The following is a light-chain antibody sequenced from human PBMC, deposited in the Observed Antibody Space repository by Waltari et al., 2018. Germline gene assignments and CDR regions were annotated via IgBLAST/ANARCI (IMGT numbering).Light chain of an antibody. CDR3: GAWDSSLSTWV. CDR2: DNT. Sequence: SVLTQPPSVSAAPGQRVTITCPGRSFSCSGNSCNIGKNYISVSQQPPGTAPKLLIYDNTNRPSGISDRFSGSKSGTSATLGITGLQTGDEADYYCGAWDSSLSTWVFGGGTKLTVL. CDR1: SCNIGKNY. V-gene: IGLV1-51*01. J-gene: IGLJ3*02.